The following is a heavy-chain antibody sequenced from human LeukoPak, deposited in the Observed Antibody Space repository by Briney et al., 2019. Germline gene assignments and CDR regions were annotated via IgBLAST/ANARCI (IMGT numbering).Heavy chain of an antibody. CDR2: IYSGGCT. D-gene: IGHD5-18*01. J-gene: IGHJ6*02. CDR1: GFTVSSNY. V-gene: IGHV3-66*01. CDR3: ARSYVDTAMADYYYYGMDV. Sequence: GGSLRLSCAASGFTVSSNYMSWVRQAPGKGLEWVSVIYSGGCTYYADSVKGRFTISRDNSKNTLYLQMNSLRAEDTAVYYCARSYVDTAMADYYYYGMDVWGQGTTVTVSS.